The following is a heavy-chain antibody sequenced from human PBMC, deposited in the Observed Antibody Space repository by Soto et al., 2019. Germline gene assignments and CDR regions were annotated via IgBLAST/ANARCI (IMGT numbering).Heavy chain of an antibody. V-gene: IGHV3-7*05. Sequence: GGSLRLSCAASGFTFSNYWMSWVRQAPGRGLEWVGNINQDGSDNYCVDSVRGRFTISKDNSKNLLYLQMSSLRAEDTAVYYCARDLRGSFDFRGEGTLVTVSS. CDR1: GFTFSNYW. CDR2: INQDGSDN. CDR3: ARDLRGSFDF. J-gene: IGHJ5*01.